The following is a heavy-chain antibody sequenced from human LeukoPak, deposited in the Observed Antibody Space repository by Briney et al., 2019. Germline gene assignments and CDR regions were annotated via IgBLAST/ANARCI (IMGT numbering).Heavy chain of an antibody. D-gene: IGHD3-10*01. V-gene: IGHV3-7*01. CDR1: GFTFSIYW. J-gene: IGHJ6*02. Sequence: GGSLRLSCAASGFTFSIYWMSWVRQAPGKGLEWVANIKQDGSEKYYVDSVKGRFTISRDNAKNSLYLQMNTLRAEDTAVYYCARDNWDYGSGSYYHPRHYYGMDVWGQGTTVTVSS. CDR3: ARDNWDYGSGSYYHPRHYYGMDV. CDR2: IKQDGSEK.